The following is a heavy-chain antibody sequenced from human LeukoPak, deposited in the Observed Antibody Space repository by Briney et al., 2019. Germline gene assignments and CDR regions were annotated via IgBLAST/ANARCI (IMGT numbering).Heavy chain of an antibody. CDR2: IWYNGGNK. Sequence: GGSLRLSRAASGFTFSNYGMHWVRQAPGKGPEWVAVIWYNGGNKYYADSVKGRFTISRDNSKTTLYLQMNSLRAEDTAVCYCAKATELWLLDYWGQGTLVTVSS. V-gene: IGHV3-33*06. CDR3: AKATELWLLDY. CDR1: GFTFSNYG. J-gene: IGHJ4*02. D-gene: IGHD5-18*01.